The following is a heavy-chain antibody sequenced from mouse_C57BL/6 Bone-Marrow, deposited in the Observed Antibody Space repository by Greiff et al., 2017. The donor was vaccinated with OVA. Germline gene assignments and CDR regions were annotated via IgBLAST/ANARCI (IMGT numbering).Heavy chain of an antibody. J-gene: IGHJ1*03. D-gene: IGHD2-5*01. CDR2: IWTGGGT. V-gene: IGHV2-9-1*01. Sequence: VKLMESGPGLVAPSQSLSITCTVSGFSLTSYAISWVRQPPGKGLEWLGVIWTGGGTNYNSALKSRLSISKDNSKSKVFLKMNSLQTDDTARYYCARNGGSNYPYWYFDVWGTGTTVTVSS. CDR1: GFSLTSYA. CDR3: ARNGGSNYPYWYFDV.